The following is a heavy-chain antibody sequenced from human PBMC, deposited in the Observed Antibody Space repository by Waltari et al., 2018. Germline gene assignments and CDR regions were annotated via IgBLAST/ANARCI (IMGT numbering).Heavy chain of an antibody. Sequence: QLQLQESGPGLVKPSGTLSLSCAVSGDSVTSPNWGSWVRQSPQRGLEWIGQVLSTGKTNYSPSCASRVTMSLDASNNQFSLKLTSATAADTAVYYCARDRGRGLYLDAWGPGTLVTVSP. J-gene: IGHJ5*02. CDR1: GDSVTSPNW. CDR2: VLSTGKT. D-gene: IGHD2-15*01. V-gene: IGHV4-4*02. CDR3: ARDRGRGLYLDA.